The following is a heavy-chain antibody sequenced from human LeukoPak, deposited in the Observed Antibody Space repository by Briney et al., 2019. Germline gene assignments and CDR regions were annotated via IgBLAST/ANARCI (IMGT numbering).Heavy chain of an antibody. J-gene: IGHJ6*04. V-gene: IGHV3-30*04. D-gene: IGHD3-10*02. CDR1: GLTFSNYA. CDR2: ISSDGSNK. Sequence: PGGSLRLSCAASGLTFSNYAMHWVRQAPGKGLEWVAAISSDGSNKYYADSVKGRFTISRDNAKNSLYLQMNSLRAEDTAVYYCAELGITMIGGVWGKGTTVTISS. CDR3: AELGITMIGGV.